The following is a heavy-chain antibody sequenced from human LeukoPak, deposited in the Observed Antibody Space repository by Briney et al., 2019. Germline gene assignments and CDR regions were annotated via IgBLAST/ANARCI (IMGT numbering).Heavy chain of an antibody. Sequence: SVKVSCKASGGTFSSYAISWVGQAPGQGLEWMGGIIPIFGTANYAQKFQGRVTITADESTSTAYMELSSLRAEDTAVYYCARDTSWRWLHLDYWGQGTLVTVSS. V-gene: IGHV1-69*13. D-gene: IGHD5-24*01. CDR2: IIPIFGTA. J-gene: IGHJ4*02. CDR3: ARDTSWRWLHLDY. CDR1: GGTFSSYA.